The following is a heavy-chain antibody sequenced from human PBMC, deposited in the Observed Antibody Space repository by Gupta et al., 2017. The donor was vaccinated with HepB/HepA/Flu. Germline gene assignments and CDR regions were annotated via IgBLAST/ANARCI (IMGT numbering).Heavy chain of an antibody. CDR1: GASISSGDYY. D-gene: IGHD2-8*01. J-gene: IGHJ3*02. V-gene: IGHV4-39*01. Sequence: QLQLQESGPGLVTPSETLSLTCTVSGASISSGDYYWGWIRQPPGKGLEWLGSIYYSGKTYDNPSLKSRVTISVDTSKNQFSLKLRSVTAADTAVYYCVRRGGAPRQGVFDIWGQGTMVTVSS. CDR2: IYYSGKT. CDR3: VRRGGAPRQGVFDI.